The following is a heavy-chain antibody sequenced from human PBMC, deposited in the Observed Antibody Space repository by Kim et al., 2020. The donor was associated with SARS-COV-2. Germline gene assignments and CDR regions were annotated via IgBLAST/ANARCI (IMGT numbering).Heavy chain of an antibody. D-gene: IGHD1-26*01. CDR1: GFTFSWYW. J-gene: IGHJ4*02. Sequence: GSLRLSCAASGFTFSWYWMTWVRQAPGKGLEWVANIKEDGSEKHYVDSVKGRFTISRDNAKNSLFLQMNSLRAEDTAVYYCARSYSWAFDDWGQGTLVTVSS. V-gene: IGHV3-7*03. CDR3: ARSYSWAFDD. CDR2: IKEDGSEK.